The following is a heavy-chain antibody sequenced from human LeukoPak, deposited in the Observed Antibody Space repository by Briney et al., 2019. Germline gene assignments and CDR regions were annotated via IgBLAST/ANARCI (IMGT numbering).Heavy chain of an antibody. CDR1: GYTFTSYG. V-gene: IGHV1-46*01. D-gene: IGHD3-22*01. CDR2: INPSGGST. CDR3: ARVSHHYYDSSGYHDY. Sequence: ASVKVSCKASGYTFTSYGISWVRQAPGQGLEWMGIINPSGGSTSYAQKFQGRVTMTRDTSTSTVYMELSSLRSEDTAVYYCARVSHHYYDSSGYHDYWGQGTLVTVSS. J-gene: IGHJ4*02.